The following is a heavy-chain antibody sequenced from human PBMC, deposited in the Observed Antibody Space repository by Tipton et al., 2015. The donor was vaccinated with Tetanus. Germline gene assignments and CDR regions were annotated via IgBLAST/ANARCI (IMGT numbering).Heavy chain of an antibody. CDR1: GYTFTHYG. CDR2: ISPFNENV. V-gene: IGHV1-18*01. Sequence: QVQLVQSGVEVKKPGASVKVSCKASGYTFTHYGVNWVRQAPGQGLEWMGWISPFNENVNYAEKFQGRLTMTTDRSTATVYMDLRGLRSDDTAVYYCARGRGLGPHEYFEHWGQGTLVTVSS. D-gene: IGHD3/OR15-3a*01. CDR3: ARGRGLGPHEYFEH. J-gene: IGHJ5*02.